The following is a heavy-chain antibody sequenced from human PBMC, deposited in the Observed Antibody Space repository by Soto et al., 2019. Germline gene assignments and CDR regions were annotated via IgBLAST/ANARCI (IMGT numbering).Heavy chain of an antibody. V-gene: IGHV1-3*01. CDR3: ARDGIVVVPDDVPYYYYGMDV. J-gene: IGHJ6*02. CDR2: INAGNGNT. D-gene: IGHD2-2*01. Sequence: QVQLVQSGAEVKKPGASVKVSCKASGYTFTSYAMHWVRQAPGQRLEWMGWINAGNGNTKYSQKFQGRVTITRDTSASTAYMELSSLRSEDTAVYYCARDGIVVVPDDVPYYYYGMDVWGQGTTVTVSS. CDR1: GYTFTSYA.